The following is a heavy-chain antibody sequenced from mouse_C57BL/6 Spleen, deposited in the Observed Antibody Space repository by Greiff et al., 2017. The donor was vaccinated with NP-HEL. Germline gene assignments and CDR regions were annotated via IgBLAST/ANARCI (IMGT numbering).Heavy chain of an antibody. CDR2: INPSSGYT. D-gene: IGHD2-9*01. CDR1: GYTFTSYT. Sequence: VQLQQSGAELARPGASVKMSCKASGYTFTSYTMHWVKQRPGQGLEWIGYINPSSGYTKYNQKFKDKATLTADKSSSTAYMQLSSLTSEDSAVYYCARPTMVTNFDYWGQGTTLTVSS. CDR3: ARPTMVTNFDY. V-gene: IGHV1-4*01. J-gene: IGHJ2*01.